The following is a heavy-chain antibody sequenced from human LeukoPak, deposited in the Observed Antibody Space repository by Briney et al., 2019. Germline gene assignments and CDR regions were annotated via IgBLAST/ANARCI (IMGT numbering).Heavy chain of an antibody. J-gene: IGHJ4*02. Sequence: SETLSLTCTVSGGSISSSSYYWGWIRQPPGKGLEWIGSIYYSGSTYYNPSLKSRVTISVDTSKNQFSLNLRSVTAADTAIYFCARGNLIRGVHTAPDSWGQGTLVTVSS. CDR3: ARGNLIRGVHTAPDS. D-gene: IGHD3-10*01. V-gene: IGHV4-39*07. CDR1: GGSISSSSYY. CDR2: IYYSGST.